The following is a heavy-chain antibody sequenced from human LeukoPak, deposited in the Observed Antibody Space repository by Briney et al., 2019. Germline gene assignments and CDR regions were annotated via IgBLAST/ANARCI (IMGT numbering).Heavy chain of an antibody. D-gene: IGHD3-22*01. CDR2: INPNSGGT. Sequence: ASVKVSCKASGYTFTGYYIYWVRQAPGQGLEWMGWINPNSGGTNYAQKFQGRVTMTRDTSISTAYMELSRLRSDDTAVYYCARRGYYDSSGYYRYWGQGTLVTVSS. V-gene: IGHV1-2*02. CDR3: ARRGYYDSSGYYRY. CDR1: GYTFTGYY. J-gene: IGHJ4*02.